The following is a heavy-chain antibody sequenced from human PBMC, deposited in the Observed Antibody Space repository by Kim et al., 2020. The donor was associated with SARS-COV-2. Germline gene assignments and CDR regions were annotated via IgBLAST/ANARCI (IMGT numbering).Heavy chain of an antibody. CDR2: VKQDGSEK. Sequence: GGSLRLSCAASGFTFSSYWMSWVRQAPGKGLEWVANVKQDGSEKYYVDSVKGRFTISRDNAKNSLYLQMSSLRAEDTAVYYCARDLLGGVDGTSDYWGQGTLVTVSS. CDR3: ARDLLGGVDGTSDY. V-gene: IGHV3-7*01. D-gene: IGHD6-19*01. J-gene: IGHJ4*02. CDR1: GFTFSSYW.